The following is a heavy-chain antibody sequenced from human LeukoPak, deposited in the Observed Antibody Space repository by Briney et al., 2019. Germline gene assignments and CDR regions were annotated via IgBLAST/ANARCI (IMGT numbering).Heavy chain of an antibody. V-gene: IGHV5-51*01. J-gene: IGHJ4*02. Sequence: GESLKISCKGSGYSFTNYWIGWVRQMPGKGLEWMGIIYPGDSDTRYSPSFQGQVTISADKSISTAYLQWSSLKASDTAMYYCARLGIAVAGPTRGFDYWGQGTLVTVSS. CDR1: GYSFTNYW. D-gene: IGHD6-19*01. CDR2: IYPGDSDT. CDR3: ARLGIAVAGPTRGFDY.